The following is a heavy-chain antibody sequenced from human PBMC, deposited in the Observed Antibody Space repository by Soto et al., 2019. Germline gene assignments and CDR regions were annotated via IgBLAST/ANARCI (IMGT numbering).Heavy chain of an antibody. CDR1: GFTFSSYA. Sequence: LRLSCAASGFTFSSYAMSWVRQAPGKGLEWVSAISGSGSSTYYADSVKGRFTISRDNSKNTLYLQMNSLRAEDTAVYYCAKDINVVNLAFDIWGQGTMVTVSS. D-gene: IGHD3-10*02. CDR2: ISGSGSST. V-gene: IGHV3-23*01. CDR3: AKDINVVNLAFDI. J-gene: IGHJ3*02.